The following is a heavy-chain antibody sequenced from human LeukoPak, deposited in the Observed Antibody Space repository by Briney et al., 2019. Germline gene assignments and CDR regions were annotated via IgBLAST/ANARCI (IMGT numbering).Heavy chain of an antibody. Sequence: GGSLRLSCAASGFTFGDYAMSWFRQAPGKGLEWVGFIRSITYGGTTEHAASVKGRFTISRDDSKSIAYLQMNSLKSEDTTLYYRAGVSHATFPYYFDYWGQGTLVTVSS. J-gene: IGHJ4*02. V-gene: IGHV3-49*03. CDR3: AGVSHATFPYYFDY. CDR1: GFTFGDYA. CDR2: IRSITYGGTT.